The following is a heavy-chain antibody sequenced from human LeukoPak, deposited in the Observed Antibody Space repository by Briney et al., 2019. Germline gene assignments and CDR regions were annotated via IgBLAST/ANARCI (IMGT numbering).Heavy chain of an antibody. D-gene: IGHD4-17*01. V-gene: IGHV3-49*04. Sequence: GRSLRLSCTGSGFTFGDYAVIWVRQAPGRGLEWVGFIRSKAYGGTTEYAASVKGRFTISRDDSKSIAYLQMDSLKTEDTAVYYCTRDYGVYKGDYWGQGTLVTVSS. CDR3: TRDYGVYKGDY. CDR2: IRSKAYGGTT. CDR1: GFTFGDYA. J-gene: IGHJ4*02.